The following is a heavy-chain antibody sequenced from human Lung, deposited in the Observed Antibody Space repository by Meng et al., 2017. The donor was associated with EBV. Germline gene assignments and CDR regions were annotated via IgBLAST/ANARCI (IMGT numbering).Heavy chain of an antibody. Sequence: QVQLVQSGAEVKKPGASVKVSCKASGYTFTSYAIHWVRQAPGQGLEWMGGLIAVFDKTKAAPRFQDRVTFTADESTSTAYMELSSLTFDDTAVYFCARGRRNEPLFDYWGQGTLVTVSS. V-gene: IGHV1-69*13. CDR3: ARGRRNEPLFDY. CDR1: GYTFTSYA. D-gene: IGHD1-14*01. J-gene: IGHJ4*02. CDR2: LIAVFDKT.